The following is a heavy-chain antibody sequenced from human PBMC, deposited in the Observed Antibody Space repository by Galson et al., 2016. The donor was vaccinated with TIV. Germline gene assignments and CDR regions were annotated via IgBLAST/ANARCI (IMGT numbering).Heavy chain of an antibody. CDR1: GVTFSSYA. J-gene: IGHJ6*02. CDR3: AKKPAPNPSYYYGVDV. V-gene: IGHV3-23*01. Sequence: SLRLSCAASGVTFSSYAMSWVRRAPGKGLEWVSSISGSGGNTYYANSVKGRFTISRDNSKNTLYLQINSLRAEDTAIYYCAKKPAPNPSYYYGVDVWGQGTTVTVSS. D-gene: IGHD1-14*01. CDR2: ISGSGGNT.